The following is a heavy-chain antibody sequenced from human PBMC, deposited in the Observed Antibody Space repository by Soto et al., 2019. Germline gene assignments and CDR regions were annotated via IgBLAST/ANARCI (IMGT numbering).Heavy chain of an antibody. CDR3: ARSAIVSTIFLLYFDY. D-gene: IGHD5-12*01. CDR2: ISGSGGST. Sequence: EVQLLESGGGLVQPGGSLRLSCVASGFTFSNYVMGWVRQAPGKGPEWVSVISGSGGSTYYADSVKGRFTISRDNSKNTLYLQMNSLRAEDTAVYYCARSAIVSTIFLLYFDYWGQGTLVAVSS. J-gene: IGHJ4*02. CDR1: GFTFSNYV. V-gene: IGHV3-23*01.